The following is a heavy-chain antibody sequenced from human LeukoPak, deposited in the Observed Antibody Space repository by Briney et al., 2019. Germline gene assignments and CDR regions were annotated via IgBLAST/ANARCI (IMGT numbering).Heavy chain of an antibody. CDR1: GYTFTGYY. CDR3: ARDPQWLVPNYYFDY. Sequence: ASVKVSCKASGYTFTGYYIHWVRQAPGQGLEWMGWINPNSGATNFAQKFQGRVTMTTDTSISTAYMELSSLTSDDTAVYYCARDPQWLVPNYYFDYWGQGTLVTVSS. CDR2: INPNSGAT. J-gene: IGHJ4*02. D-gene: IGHD6-19*01. V-gene: IGHV1-2*02.